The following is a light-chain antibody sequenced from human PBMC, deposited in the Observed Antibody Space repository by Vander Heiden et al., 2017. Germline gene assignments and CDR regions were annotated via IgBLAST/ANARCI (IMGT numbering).Light chain of an antibody. V-gene: IGLV3-1*01. CDR3: QAWDSSTVV. CDR2: QDS. Sequence: SYELPQPPSVSVSPGQTARLTRSGDNLGNKYACWYQLKPGQSPVSVSYQDSKRPSGIPERFSGSNSGNTATLTISGTQAMDEADYDCQAWDSSTVVFGGGTKLTVL. CDR1: NLGNKY. J-gene: IGLJ2*01.